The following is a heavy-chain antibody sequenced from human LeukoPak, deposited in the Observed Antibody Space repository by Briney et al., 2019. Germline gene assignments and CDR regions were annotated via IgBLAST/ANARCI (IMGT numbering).Heavy chain of an antibody. CDR1: GGSISNYD. CDR2: IYNSGST. D-gene: IGHD1-26*01. V-gene: IGHV4-59*01. CDR3: SRESGAFCPFGY. Sequence: SETLSLTCTVSGGSISNYDWSWIRQFPGKGLEWTGYIYNSGSTNYNPSLKSRVTISKDTSKNQFSLKLSSVTAADTAIYYCSRESGAFCPFGYWGQGTLVTVSS. J-gene: IGHJ4*02.